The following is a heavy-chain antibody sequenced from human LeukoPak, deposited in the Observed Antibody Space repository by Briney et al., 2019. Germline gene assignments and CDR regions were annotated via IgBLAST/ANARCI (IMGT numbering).Heavy chain of an antibody. D-gene: IGHD1-1*01. Sequence: GGSLRLSWAGSGFIFSDYYMSWIRQAPGKGLEWVSYISSSSNNIYYADSVKGRFTISRANAKNSLYLQMNSLRAEDTAVYYCARSQWNPGKTTQTTWGQGTLVTVSS. CDR3: ARSQWNPGKTTQTT. J-gene: IGHJ5*02. V-gene: IGHV3-11*01. CDR1: GFIFSDYY. CDR2: ISSSSNNI.